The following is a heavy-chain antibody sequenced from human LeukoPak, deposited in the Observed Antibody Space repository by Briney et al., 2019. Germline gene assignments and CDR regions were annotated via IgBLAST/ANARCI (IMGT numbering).Heavy chain of an antibody. V-gene: IGHV1-2*06. CDR2: INPNSGGT. CDR1: GYTFTSYD. J-gene: IGHJ5*02. D-gene: IGHD3-3*01. Sequence: ASVKVSCKASGYTFTSYDINWVRQAPGQGLEWMGRINPNSGGTNYAQKFQGRVTMTRDTSISAAYMELSRLRSDDTAVYYCARVLPITAVFGVVSNWFDPWGRGTLVTVSS. CDR3: ARVLPITAVFGVVSNWFDP.